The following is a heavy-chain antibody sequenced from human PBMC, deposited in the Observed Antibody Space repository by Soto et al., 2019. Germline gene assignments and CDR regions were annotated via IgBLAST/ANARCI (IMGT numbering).Heavy chain of an antibody. CDR2: VYTSDYT. Sequence: SETLSLTCSVSGASIRSYYWHWIRQPPGKGLEWIGYVYTSDYTRYSSSLKSRVTISVDTSKSQFYLRLNSVTATDTAVYYCGSFGGPPGGFFYYNGMDLWGQGTTVTVSS. V-gene: IGHV4-59*03. J-gene: IGHJ6*02. CDR3: GSFGGPPGGFFYYNGMDL. D-gene: IGHD3-10*01. CDR1: GASIRSYY.